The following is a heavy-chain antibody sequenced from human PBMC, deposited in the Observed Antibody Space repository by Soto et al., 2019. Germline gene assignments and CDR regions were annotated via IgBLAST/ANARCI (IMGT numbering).Heavy chain of an antibody. CDR1: GFTFSSYA. CDR2: ISYDGSNK. V-gene: IGHV3-30-3*01. CDR3: ARVGIYGDYYYYGMDV. D-gene: IGHD4-17*01. Sequence: QVQLVESGGGVVQPGRSLRLSCAASGFTFSSYAMHWVRQAPGKGLEWVAVISYDGSNKYYADSVKGRFTISRDNSKNTLYLQMNSLSAEDTAVYYCARVGIYGDYYYYGMDVWGQGTTVTVSS. J-gene: IGHJ6*02.